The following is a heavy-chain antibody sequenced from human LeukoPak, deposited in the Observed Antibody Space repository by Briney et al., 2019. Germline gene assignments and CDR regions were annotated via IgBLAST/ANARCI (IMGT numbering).Heavy chain of an antibody. V-gene: IGHV3-30-3*01. CDR1: GFTFSSYA. CDR3: ARGGSGSSY. J-gene: IGHJ4*02. CDR2: ISYDGSNK. Sequence: GGSLRLSCAASGFTFSSYAIHWVRQAPGKGLEWVAVISYDGSNKYYADSVKGRFTISRDNSKNTLYLQMNSLRAEDTAVYYCARGGSGSSYWGQGTLVTVSS. D-gene: IGHD3-10*01.